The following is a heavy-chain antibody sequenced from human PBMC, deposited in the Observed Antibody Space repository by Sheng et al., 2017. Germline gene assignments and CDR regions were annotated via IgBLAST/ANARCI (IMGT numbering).Heavy chain of an antibody. V-gene: IGHV3-7*01. CDR2: IEPDGSEK. CDR3: ARDRWNDY. D-gene: IGHD1-1*01. CDR1: GLSFSSSW. J-gene: IGHJ4*02. Sequence: EVQLVESGGGLVQPGGSLRLSCAASGLSFSSSWMHWVRQAPGKGLVWVANIEPDGSEKYYVDSVKGRFTISRDNARNSLYLQMNNLRVEDTAVYYCARDRWNDYWGQGTLVTVSS.